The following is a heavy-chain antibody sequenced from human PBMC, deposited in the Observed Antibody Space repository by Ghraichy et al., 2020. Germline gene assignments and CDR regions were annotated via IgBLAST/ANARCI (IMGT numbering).Heavy chain of an antibody. J-gene: IGHJ5*02. CDR2: ISGDGYST. CDR1: GFTFDDYA. V-gene: IGHV3-43*02. D-gene: IGHD2-15*01. CDR3: AKGSGGNCSGGSCYRFLNWCDR. Sequence: GGSLRLSCAASGFTFDDYAMHWVRQAPGKGLEWVCLISGDGYSTHYADSVKGRFTISRDNSENSLYLQMNSLRTEDTALYYCAKGSGGNCSGGSCYRFLNWCDRWGQGTLVTVSS.